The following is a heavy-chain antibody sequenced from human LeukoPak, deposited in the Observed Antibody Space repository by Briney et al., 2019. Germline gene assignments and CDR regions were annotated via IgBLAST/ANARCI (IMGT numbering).Heavy chain of an antibody. J-gene: IGHJ3*02. D-gene: IGHD6-19*01. CDR3: AKKAKQWLVRSGAFDI. CDR2: ISGSGGST. CDR1: GFTFSSYA. Sequence: PGGSLRLSCAASGFTFSSYAMSWVRQAPGKGLEWVSAISGSGGSTYYADSVKGRFTISRDNSKNTLYLQMNSLRAEDTAVYYCAKKAKQWLVRSGAFDIWGQGTMVTVSS. V-gene: IGHV3-23*01.